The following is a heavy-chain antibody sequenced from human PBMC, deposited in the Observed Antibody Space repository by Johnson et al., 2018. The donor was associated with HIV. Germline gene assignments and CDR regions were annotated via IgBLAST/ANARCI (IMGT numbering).Heavy chain of an antibody. CDR3: AKDVNSLVWAFDI. CDR1: GFTFSSYA. D-gene: IGHD2/OR15-2a*01. J-gene: IGHJ3*02. V-gene: IGHV3-30*02. CDR2: IRFDGSNK. Sequence: QVQLVESGGGVVQPGRSMRLSCAASGFTFSSYAMHWVRQVPGKGLEWVAFIRFDGSNKYYADSVKGRFTISRDDSKNTLFLQMNSLRPEDTAVYYCAKDVNSLVWAFDIWGQGTMVTVSS.